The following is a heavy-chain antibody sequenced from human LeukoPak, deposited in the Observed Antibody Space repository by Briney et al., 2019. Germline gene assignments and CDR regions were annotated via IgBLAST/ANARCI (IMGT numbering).Heavy chain of an antibody. CDR2: VDFHGGAR. J-gene: IGHJ4*02. V-gene: IGHV3-33*01. CDR1: GFEFGLYG. CDR3: ARDREGFSGYYKVFPY. D-gene: IGHD6-25*01. Sequence: GGSLRLSCSASGFEFGLYGMNWVRQAPGGGLEFVAVVDFHGGARHYGDSVKGRFYISRDNSKNTVSLLMNSLRVEDTAVYYCARDREGFSGYYKVFPYWGQGVRVTVSS.